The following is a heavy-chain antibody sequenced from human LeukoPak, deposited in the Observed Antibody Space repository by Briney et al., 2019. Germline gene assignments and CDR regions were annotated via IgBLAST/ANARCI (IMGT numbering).Heavy chain of an antibody. Sequence: PSETLSLTCTVSGGSINTYYWSWIRQPPGKGLEWIGYIYTSGDTNYNPSLKSRVTISGDTPKNQFSLKLTSVTAADTAFYYCARHAPTGTPTIFDYWGQGTLVTVSS. CDR2: IYTSGDT. J-gene: IGHJ4*02. D-gene: IGHD1-1*01. CDR1: GGSINTYY. V-gene: IGHV4-4*09. CDR3: ARHAPTGTPTIFDY.